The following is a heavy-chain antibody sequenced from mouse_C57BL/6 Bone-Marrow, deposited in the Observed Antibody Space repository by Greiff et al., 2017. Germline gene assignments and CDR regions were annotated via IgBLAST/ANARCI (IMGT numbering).Heavy chain of an antibody. V-gene: IGHV1-69*01. J-gene: IGHJ2*01. CDR3: ARLIYDGYPYYFDY. CDR2: IDPSDSYT. D-gene: IGHD2-3*01. CDR1: GYTFTSYW. Sequence: VQLKQPGAELVMPGASVKLSCKASGYTFTSYWMHWVKQRPGQGLEWIGEIDPSDSYTNYNQKFKGKSTLTVDKSSSTAYMQLSSLTSEDSAVYYCARLIYDGYPYYFDYWGQGTTLTVSS.